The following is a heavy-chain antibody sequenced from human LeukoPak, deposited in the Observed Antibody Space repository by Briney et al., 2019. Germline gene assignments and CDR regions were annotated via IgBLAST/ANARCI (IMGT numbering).Heavy chain of an antibody. D-gene: IGHD3-10*01. CDR3: ARVPFDYYGSGSWPYYYYGMDV. Sequence: KPSETLSLTCAVYGGSFSGYYWSWIRQPPGKGLEWIGEINHSGSTNYNPSLKSRVTISVDTSKNQFSLKLSSVTAADTAVYYCARVPFDYYGSGSWPYYYYGMDVWGQGTTVTVS. J-gene: IGHJ6*02. CDR1: GGSFSGYY. CDR2: INHSGST. V-gene: IGHV4-34*01.